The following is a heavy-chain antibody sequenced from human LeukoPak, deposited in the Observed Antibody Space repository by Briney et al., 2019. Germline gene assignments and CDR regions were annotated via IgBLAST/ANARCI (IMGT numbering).Heavy chain of an antibody. CDR1: GFTFSSYS. CDR3: ARDTDSSGYYYVPLDY. D-gene: IGHD3-22*01. Sequence: GGSLRLSCAASGFTFSSYSMNWVRQAPGKGLEWVSSISSSSSYIYYADSVKGRFTISRDNAKNSLYLQMNSLRAEDTAVYYCARDTDSSGYYYVPLDYWGQGTLVTVSS. CDR2: ISSSSSYI. V-gene: IGHV3-21*01. J-gene: IGHJ4*02.